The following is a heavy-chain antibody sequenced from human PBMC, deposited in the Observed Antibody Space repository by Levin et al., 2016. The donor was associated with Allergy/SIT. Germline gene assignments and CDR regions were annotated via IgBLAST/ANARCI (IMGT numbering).Heavy chain of an antibody. CDR1: GYTFTSYY. Sequence: ASVKVSCKASGYTFTSYYMHWVRQAPGQGLEWMGIINPSGGSTTYAQKFQGRVTMTRDTFTRTVYMELSRLRPEDTAVYYCARGEENRGYSYGHLGSWGQGTLVTVSS. J-gene: IGHJ5*02. D-gene: IGHD5-18*01. CDR2: INPSGGST. CDR3: ARGEENRGYSYGHLGS. V-gene: IGHV1-46*01.